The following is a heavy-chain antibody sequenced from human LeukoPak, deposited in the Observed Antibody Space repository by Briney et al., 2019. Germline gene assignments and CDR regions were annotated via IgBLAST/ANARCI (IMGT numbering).Heavy chain of an antibody. Sequence: GGSLRLSCAASGFTFSSYAMSWVRQAPGKGLEWVSAISGSGGSTYYADSVKGRFTISRDNSKNTLYLQMNSLRAEDTAVYYCAKTPGGSYSYYYFDYWGQGTLVTVSS. J-gene: IGHJ4*02. CDR2: ISGSGGST. D-gene: IGHD3-10*01. CDR1: GFTFSSYA. CDR3: AKTPGGSYSYYYFDY. V-gene: IGHV3-23*01.